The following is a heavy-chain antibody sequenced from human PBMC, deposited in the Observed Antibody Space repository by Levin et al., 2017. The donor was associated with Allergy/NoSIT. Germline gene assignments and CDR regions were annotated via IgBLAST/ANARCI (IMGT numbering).Heavy chain of an antibody. D-gene: IGHD2-15*01. CDR1: GFTFSSYA. CDR3: ARVGVATATRGGYLDY. CDR2: ISFDERNK. Sequence: AGESLKISCAASGFTFSSYAFHWVRQAPGKGLEWVSVISFDERNKFYADFVKGRFTISRDSSRSTLYLEMNSLTSEDTAMYYCARVGVATATRGGYLDYWGQGTLVTVSS. J-gene: IGHJ4*02. V-gene: IGHV3-30*04.